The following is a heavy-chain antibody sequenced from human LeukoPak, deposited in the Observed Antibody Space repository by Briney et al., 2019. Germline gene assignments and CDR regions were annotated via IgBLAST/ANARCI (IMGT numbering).Heavy chain of an antibody. CDR3: SKTDYSGSGSYYRDY. CDR1: GFTFSSYV. J-gene: IGHJ4*02. CDR2: ICGIGGGT. D-gene: IGHD3-10*01. V-gene: IGHV3-23*01. Sequence: GGSLRLSCAASGFTFSSYVMSWVRQAPGKGLEWVSAICGIGGGTYYADSVKGRFTISRDNSKSTLYMQMNSLRAEDTAVCNCSKTDYSGSGSYYRDYWGQGTLVTVSS.